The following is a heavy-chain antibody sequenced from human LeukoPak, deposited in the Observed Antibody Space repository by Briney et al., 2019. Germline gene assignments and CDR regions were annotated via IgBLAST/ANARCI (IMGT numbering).Heavy chain of an antibody. V-gene: IGHV3-30*04. Sequence: GGSLRLSCAASGFTFSSYAMHWVRQAPGKGLEWVAVISYDGSNKYYADSVKGRFTISRDNSKDTLYLQMNSLRAEDTAVYYCARDWGCSSTSCYGSDYFDYWGQGTLVTVSS. CDR2: ISYDGSNK. CDR1: GFTFSSYA. CDR3: ARDWGCSSTSCYGSDYFDY. J-gene: IGHJ4*02. D-gene: IGHD2-2*01.